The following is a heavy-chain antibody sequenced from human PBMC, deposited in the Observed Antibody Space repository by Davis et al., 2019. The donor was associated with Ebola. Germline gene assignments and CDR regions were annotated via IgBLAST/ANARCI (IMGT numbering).Heavy chain of an antibody. Sequence: ASVKVSCKASGGTFSSYGISWVRQAPGQGLEWMGWISAYNGNTNYAQKLQGRVTMTTDTSTSTAYMELRSLRSDDTAVYYCARLENWNRDDWFDPWGQGTLVTASS. CDR1: GGTFSSYG. V-gene: IGHV1-18*01. D-gene: IGHD1-1*01. J-gene: IGHJ5*02. CDR3: ARLENWNRDDWFDP. CDR2: ISAYNGNT.